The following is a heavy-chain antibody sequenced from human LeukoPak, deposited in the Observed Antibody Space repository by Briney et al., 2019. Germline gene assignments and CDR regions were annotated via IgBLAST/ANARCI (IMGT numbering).Heavy chain of an antibody. CDR1: GFTFSSYP. CDR2: IYSGGST. D-gene: IGHD7-27*01. J-gene: IGHJ4*02. CDR3: ARDILGKLGMGF. Sequence: GGSLRLSCTASGFTFSSYPMTWVRQAPGKGLEWVSVIYSGGSTYYADSVKGRFTISRDNSKNTLYLQMNSLRAEDTAVYYCARDILGKLGMGFWGQGTLVTVSS. V-gene: IGHV3-66*01.